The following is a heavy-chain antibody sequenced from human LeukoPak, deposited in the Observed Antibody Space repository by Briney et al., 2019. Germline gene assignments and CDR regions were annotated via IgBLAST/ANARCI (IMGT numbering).Heavy chain of an antibody. CDR2: INWNGGST. CDR1: GFTFSAYG. CDR3: AKNSGAGYYFYMDV. V-gene: IGHV3-20*01. Sequence: GGTLRLSCAASGFTFSAYGMTWVRQAPGKGLEWVSGINWNGGSTGYADSVKGRFTISRDNAKNSLYLQMNSLRAEDTALYHCAKNSGAGYYFYMDVWGKGTTVAISS. J-gene: IGHJ6*03. D-gene: IGHD3-10*01.